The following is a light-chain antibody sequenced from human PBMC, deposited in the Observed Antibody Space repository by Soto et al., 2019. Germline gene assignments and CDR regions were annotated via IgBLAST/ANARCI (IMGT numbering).Light chain of an antibody. CDR3: SSYTIISTYV. Sequence: QSALTQPASVSGSPGQSIAISCTGTSSDVGAYNFVSWYQQHPGKAPRLILYDVTNRPSGVSSRFSGSKSGNTASLTISGLQAEDEADYYCSSYTIISTYVFGTGTKVTVL. J-gene: IGLJ1*01. CDR1: SSDVGAYNF. CDR2: DVT. V-gene: IGLV2-14*01.